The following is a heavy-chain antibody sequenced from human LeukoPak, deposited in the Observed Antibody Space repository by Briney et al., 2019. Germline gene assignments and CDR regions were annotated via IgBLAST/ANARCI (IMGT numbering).Heavy chain of an antibody. Sequence: ASVKVSCKASGYIFTGYYIHWVRQAPGQGVEWMGWIYPNSAVTRYAQKFQSRVTTTRDTSINTAYMEVSRLRSDDTAVYYCARGGNWQQLVEYYFDYWGQGTLVTVSS. CDR3: ARGGNWQQLVEYYFDY. J-gene: IGHJ4*02. CDR1: GYIFTGYY. D-gene: IGHD6-13*01. CDR2: IYPNSAVT. V-gene: IGHV1-2*02.